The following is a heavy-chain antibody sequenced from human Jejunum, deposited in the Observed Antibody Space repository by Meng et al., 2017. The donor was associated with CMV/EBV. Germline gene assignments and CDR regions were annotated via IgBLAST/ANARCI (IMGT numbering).Heavy chain of an antibody. CDR1: GYAFSSSA. D-gene: IGHD7-27*01. CDR2: INAGNGDT. Sequence: KASGYAFSSSAIQWVHQTPGQRLEWMGWINAGNGDTKNSEKFQGRVTITGDTSASTAYMDLSSMASEDTAVYYCARDRNWGPGTSDYWGQGTLVTVSS. V-gene: IGHV1-3*01. J-gene: IGHJ4*02. CDR3: ARDRNWGPGTSDY.